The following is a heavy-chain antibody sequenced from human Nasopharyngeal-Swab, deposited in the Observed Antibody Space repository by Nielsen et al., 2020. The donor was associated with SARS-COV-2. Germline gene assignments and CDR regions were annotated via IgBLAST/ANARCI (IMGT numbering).Heavy chain of an antibody. CDR2: ISGSGGST. V-gene: IGHV3-23*01. Sequence: GGSLRLSCAASGFTFSSYAMSWVRQAPGKGLEWVSAISGSGGSTYYADSVKGRFTISRDNSKNTLYLQMNSLRAEDTAVYYCANHPGSNYYYYYTDVWGKGTTVTVSS. J-gene: IGHJ6*03. D-gene: IGHD3-10*01. CDR1: GFTFSSYA. CDR3: ANHPGSNYYYYYTDV.